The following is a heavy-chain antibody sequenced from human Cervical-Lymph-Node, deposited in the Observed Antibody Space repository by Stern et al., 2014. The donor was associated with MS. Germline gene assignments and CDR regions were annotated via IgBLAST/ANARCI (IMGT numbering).Heavy chain of an antibody. Sequence: VQLVESGGELKKPGASVKVSCKTSGYTFTQYGVSWVRQAPGQGLEWMEWISTYNGNTNPAQKFQDRVTMTTDTSTNTAYMEVRSLRSDDTAVYYCARVWDGLDVWGQGTTVTVSS. J-gene: IGHJ6*02. V-gene: IGHV1-18*01. D-gene: IGHD3-10*01. CDR2: ISTYNGNT. CDR1: GYTFTQYG. CDR3: ARVWDGLDV.